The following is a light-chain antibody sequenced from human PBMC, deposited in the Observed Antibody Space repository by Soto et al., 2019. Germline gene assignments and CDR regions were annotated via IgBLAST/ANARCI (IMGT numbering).Light chain of an antibody. V-gene: IGLV2-14*01. CDR1: SSDVGAYNY. CDR3: NSYTKTNTLA. CDR2: EVS. J-gene: IGLJ2*01. Sequence: QSVLSQPASVSGSPGQSITISCTGTSSDVGAYNYVSWYQQQPGKAPKLMIFEVSNRPSWVSDRFSGSKSGNTASLTISGLQAEDEAHYFCNSYTKTNTLAFGGGTKVTVL.